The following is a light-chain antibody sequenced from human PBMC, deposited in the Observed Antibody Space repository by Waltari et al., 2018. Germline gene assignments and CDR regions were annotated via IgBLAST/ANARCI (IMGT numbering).Light chain of an antibody. Sequence: QTVVTQEPSLTVSPGGTVTPTCASSTGAATSNDHPNWSPQKPGQAPTALIYSTTNKQSWTPARFSGSLLGGKAALTLSGVQPEDEADYYCLLYHGGAQVFGGGTKLTVL. CDR1: TGAATSNDH. V-gene: IGLV7-43*01. CDR2: STT. CDR3: LLYHGGAQV. J-gene: IGLJ2*01.